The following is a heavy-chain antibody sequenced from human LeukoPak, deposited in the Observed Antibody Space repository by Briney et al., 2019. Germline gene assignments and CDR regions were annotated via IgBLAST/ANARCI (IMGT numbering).Heavy chain of an antibody. J-gene: IGHJ3*02. CDR1: GYTLCGST. D-gene: IGHD1-26*01. CDR3: ARPIRGSYVEDAFDM. CDR2: INPSSGGT. V-gene: IGHV1-2*02. Sequence: GSPKVSRKNSGYTLCGSTICRGPHGPGQRLWWRGRINPSSGGTKYVQKFQGRVTMTRDTSISTGYMELSRLRSDDTAVYYCARPIRGSYVEDAFDMWGQGTMVTVSS.